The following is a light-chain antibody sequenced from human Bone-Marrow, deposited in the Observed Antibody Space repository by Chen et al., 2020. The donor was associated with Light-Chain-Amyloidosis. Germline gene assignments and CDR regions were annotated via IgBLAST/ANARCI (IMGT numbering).Light chain of an antibody. CDR1: SGSIATNY. CDR3: QSYQGSSQGM. V-gene: IGLV6-57*01. Sequence: NFMLTQPHSVAESPGKTVIISCTRSSGSIATNYVQWYPQRPGSSPTTVIYEDDQRPSGVPDRFSGSIDRSSNSASLTISGLKTEDGADYYCQSYQGSSQGMFGGGTKLTVL. J-gene: IGLJ3*02. CDR2: EDD.